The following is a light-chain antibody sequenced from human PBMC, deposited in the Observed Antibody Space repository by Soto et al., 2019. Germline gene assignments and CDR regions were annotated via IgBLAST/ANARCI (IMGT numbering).Light chain of an antibody. CDR1: SSDVGGYNY. J-gene: IGLJ1*01. V-gene: IGLV2-11*01. Sequence: QPALTQPRSVSGSPGQSVTISCTGTSSDVGGYNYVSWYQQHPGKAPKLMIYDVSKRPSGVPDRFSGSKSGNTASLTISGLQAEDEADYYCCSYAGSYTLYVFGTGTKV. CDR3: CSYAGSYTLYV. CDR2: DVS.